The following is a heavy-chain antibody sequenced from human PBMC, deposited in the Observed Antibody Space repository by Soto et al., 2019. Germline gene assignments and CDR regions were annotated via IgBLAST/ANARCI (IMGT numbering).Heavy chain of an antibody. Sequence: GESLKISCKGSGYSFTSYWIGWVRQVPGKGLEWMGIIYPGDSDTRYSPSFQGQVTISADKSISTAYLQWSSLKASDTAMYYCAIGGEEYYYYYGMDVWGQGTTVTVSS. CDR3: AIGGEEYYYYYGMDV. D-gene: IGHD3-16*01. CDR1: GYSFTSYW. V-gene: IGHV5-51*01. CDR2: IYPGDSDT. J-gene: IGHJ6*02.